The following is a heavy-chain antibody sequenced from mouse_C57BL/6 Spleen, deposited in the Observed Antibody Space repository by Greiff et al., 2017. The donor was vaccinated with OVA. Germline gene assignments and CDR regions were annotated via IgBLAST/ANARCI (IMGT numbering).Heavy chain of an antibody. J-gene: IGHJ2*01. V-gene: IGHV1-80*01. Sequence: QVQLKQSGAELVKPGASVKISCKASGYAFSSYWMNWVKQRPGKGLEWIGQIYPGDGDTNYNGKFKGKATLTADKSSSTAYMQLSSLTSEDSAVYFCAREGPVSYYFDYWGQGTTLTVSS. CDR3: AREGPVSYYFDY. CDR1: GYAFSSYW. CDR2: IYPGDGDT. D-gene: IGHD3-3*01.